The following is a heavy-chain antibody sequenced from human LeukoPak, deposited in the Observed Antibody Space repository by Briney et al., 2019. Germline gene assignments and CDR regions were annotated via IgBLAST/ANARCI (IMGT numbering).Heavy chain of an antibody. J-gene: IGHJ4*02. V-gene: IGHV3-23*01. CDR2: ISVSRDST. CDR1: GFTFSNYA. Sequence: GGSLRLSCAVSGFTFSNYAMSWVRQAPGKGLEWVSGISVSRDSTYYGDPVKGRFIISRDNFKNTLYLLMNALRPEDTAVYYCAKSTSSWERVDYWGQGTLVTVSS. CDR3: AKSTSSWERVDY. D-gene: IGHD6-13*01.